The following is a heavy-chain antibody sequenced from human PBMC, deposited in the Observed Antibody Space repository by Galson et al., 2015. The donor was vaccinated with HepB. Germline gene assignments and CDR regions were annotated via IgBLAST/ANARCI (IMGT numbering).Heavy chain of an antibody. D-gene: IGHD3-3*01. CDR1: GYTFTSYG. V-gene: IGHV1-18*04. J-gene: IGHJ6*02. Sequence: SVKVSCKASGYTFTSYGISWVRQAPGQGLEWMGWISAYNGNTNYAQELQGRVTMTTDTSTSTAYMELRSLRSDDTAVYYCARFGVVIMDPAPRLDYYYGMDVWGQGTTVTVSS. CDR3: ARFGVVIMDPAPRLDYYYGMDV. CDR2: ISAYNGNT.